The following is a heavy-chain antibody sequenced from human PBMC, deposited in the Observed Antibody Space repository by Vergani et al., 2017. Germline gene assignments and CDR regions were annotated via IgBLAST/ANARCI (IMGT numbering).Heavy chain of an antibody. J-gene: IGHJ3*02. Sequence: QLQLQESGPGLVKPSETLSLTCTVSGGSISSSSYYWGWIRQPPGKGLEWIGYIYYSGSTYYNPSLKSRVTISVDTSKNQFSLKLISVTAADTAVYYCARGGDIVANDALDIWGQGTMVTVSS. CDR1: GGSISSSSYY. D-gene: IGHD5-12*01. CDR2: IYYSGST. V-gene: IGHV4-39*07. CDR3: ARGGDIVANDALDI.